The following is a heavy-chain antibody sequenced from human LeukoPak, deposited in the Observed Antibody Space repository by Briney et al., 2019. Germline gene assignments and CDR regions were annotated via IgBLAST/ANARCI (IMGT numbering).Heavy chain of an antibody. CDR2: IRSKAYGGTT. J-gene: IGHJ4*02. D-gene: IGHD4-17*01. Sequence: GGSLRLSCTASGFTFGDYAMSWFRQAPGKGLEWVGFIRSKAYGGTTEYAASVKGRFTISRDDSKSIAYLQMNSLKTEDTAVYYCTIQAGTGYGDYSDYWGQGTLVTVSS. CDR3: TIQAGTGYGDYSDY. CDR1: GFTFGDYA. V-gene: IGHV3-49*03.